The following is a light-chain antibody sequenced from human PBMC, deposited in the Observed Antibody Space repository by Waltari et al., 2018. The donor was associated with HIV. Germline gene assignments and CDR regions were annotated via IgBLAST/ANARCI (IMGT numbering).Light chain of an antibody. CDR2: EVN. Sequence: QSALPQPASVSGSPGQSFTISCTGATSDVGRYNLVSWYQQYPGKAPKLLFFEVNKWPGGASNRFAGSKSGNTASRTIAGLQAEDEADYYCCSYAGSSTLVFGGGTKLTVL. J-gene: IGLJ3*02. CDR3: CSYAGSSTLV. V-gene: IGLV2-23*02. CDR1: TSDVGRYNL.